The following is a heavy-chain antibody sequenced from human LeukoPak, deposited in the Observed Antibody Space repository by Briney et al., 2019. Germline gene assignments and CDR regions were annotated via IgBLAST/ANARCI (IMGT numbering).Heavy chain of an antibody. J-gene: IGHJ3*02. V-gene: IGHV3-30-3*01. CDR1: GFTFSSYA. D-gene: IGHD4-23*01. CDR3: ARDRLPYGGNPNYDAFDI. Sequence: GGSLRLSSAASGFTFSSYAMHWVRQAPGKGLEWVAVISYDGSNKYYADSVKGRFTISRDNSKNTLYLQMNSLRAEDTAVYYCARDRLPYGGNPNYDAFDIWGQGTMVTVSS. CDR2: ISYDGSNK.